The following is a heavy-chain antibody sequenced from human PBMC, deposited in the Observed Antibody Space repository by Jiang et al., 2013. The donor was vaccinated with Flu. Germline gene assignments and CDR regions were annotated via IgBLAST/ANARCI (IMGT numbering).Heavy chain of an antibody. CDR1: GGSISGSSYY. Sequence: LLKPSETLSLTCTVSGGSISGSSYYWGWIRQPPGKGLEWIGNIYYRGSTYCNPSLKSRVTISVDTSKNQFSLKLSSVTAADTAVYFCARLPGGYYYDSSGSDAFDIWGQGTMVTVSS. V-gene: IGHV4-39*01. CDR2: IYYRGST. J-gene: IGHJ3*02. D-gene: IGHD3-22*01. CDR3: ARLPGGYYYDSSGSDAFDI.